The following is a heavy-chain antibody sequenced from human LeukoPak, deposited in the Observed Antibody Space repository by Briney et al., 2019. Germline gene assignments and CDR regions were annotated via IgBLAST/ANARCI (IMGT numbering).Heavy chain of an antibody. CDR2: ISISGGST. CDR1: VLAFSSYA. Sequence: GGSLRLSCAASVLAFSSYAMSWVRQAPGKGLEWVSAISISGGSTYYADSVKGRFTISRDNSKNTLYLQMNSLRAEDTAVYYCAKSRGSGSKMARGVNFDYWGQGTLVTVSS. J-gene: IGHJ4*02. CDR3: AKSRGSGSKMARGVNFDY. D-gene: IGHD3-10*01. V-gene: IGHV3-23*01.